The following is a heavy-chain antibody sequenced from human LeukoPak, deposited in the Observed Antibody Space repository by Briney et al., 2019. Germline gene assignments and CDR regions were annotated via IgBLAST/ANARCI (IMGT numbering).Heavy chain of an antibody. J-gene: IGHJ4*02. CDR2: TIPKSGGA. CDR1: GYTFTGYS. D-gene: IGHD5-18*01. Sequence: ASVKVSCKASGYTFTGYSMLWVRQAPGQGLEWMGGTIPKSGGANYAQKFQGRVPMTRDTSISRAYMALSGLRSDDTAVYYCARGRGYNYGQEDSVDYWGQGTLVTVSS. V-gene: IGHV1-2*02. CDR3: ARGRGYNYGQEDSVDY.